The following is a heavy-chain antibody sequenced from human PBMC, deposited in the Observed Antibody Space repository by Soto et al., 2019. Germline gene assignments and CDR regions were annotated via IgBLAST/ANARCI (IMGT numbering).Heavy chain of an antibody. J-gene: IGHJ6*02. V-gene: IGHV4-31*03. Sequence: NPSETLSLTCSVSGGSISSGGYYWSWIRQHPGKGLEWIGYIYYSGSTYYNPSLKSRVTISVDTSKNQFSLKLSSVTAADTAVYYCARDQSSSSGLNYYYYGMDVWGQGTTVTVSS. D-gene: IGHD6-6*01. CDR2: IYYSGST. CDR3: ARDQSSSSGLNYYYYGMDV. CDR1: GGSISSGGYY.